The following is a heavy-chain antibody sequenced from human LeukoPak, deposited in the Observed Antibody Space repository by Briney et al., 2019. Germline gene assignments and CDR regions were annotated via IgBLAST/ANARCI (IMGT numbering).Heavy chain of an antibody. CDR1: GGTFSSYA. CDR2: IIPIFGTA. Sequence: VASVKVSCKASGGTFSSYAIGWVRQAPGQGLEWMGGIIPIFGTANYAQKFQGRVTITTDESTSTAYMELSSLRSEDTAVYYCARVRGGCSSTSCYRWFDPWGQGTLVTVSS. D-gene: IGHD2-2*02. CDR3: ARVRGGCSSTSCYRWFDP. V-gene: IGHV1-69*05. J-gene: IGHJ5*02.